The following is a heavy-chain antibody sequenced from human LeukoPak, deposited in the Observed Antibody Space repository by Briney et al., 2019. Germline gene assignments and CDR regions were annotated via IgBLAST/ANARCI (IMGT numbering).Heavy chain of an antibody. D-gene: IGHD3-10*01. Sequence: SETLSLTCAVYGGSFSGYYWSWIRQPPGKGLEWIGEINHSGSTNYNPSLKSRVTISVDTSKNQFSLELSSVTAADTAVYYCARVLYGSGGLDYWGQGTLVTVSS. CDR2: INHSGST. V-gene: IGHV4-34*01. J-gene: IGHJ4*02. CDR3: ARVLYGSGGLDY. CDR1: GGSFSGYY.